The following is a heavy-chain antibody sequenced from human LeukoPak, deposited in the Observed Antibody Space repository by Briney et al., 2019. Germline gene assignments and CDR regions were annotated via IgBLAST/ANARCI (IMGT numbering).Heavy chain of an antibody. D-gene: IGHD6-13*01. V-gene: IGHV3-30*18. CDR3: AKPAGTYHYYYGMDV. CDR2: ISYDGSNK. Sequence: GGSLRLSCAASGFTFSSYGMHWVRQAPGKGLEWVAIISYDGSNKYYADSVKGRFTISRDNSKNTLYLQMNSLRAEDTAVYYCAKPAGTYHYYYGMDVWGQGTTVTVSS. J-gene: IGHJ6*02. CDR1: GFTFSSYG.